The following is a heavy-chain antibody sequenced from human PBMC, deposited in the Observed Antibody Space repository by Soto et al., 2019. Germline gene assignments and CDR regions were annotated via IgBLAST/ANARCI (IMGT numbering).Heavy chain of an antibody. CDR2: SRNKANSYTT. CDR3: ARENRYSGSYYGWFDP. V-gene: IGHV3-72*01. D-gene: IGHD1-26*01. CDR1: GFTFSDHY. J-gene: IGHJ5*02. Sequence: EVQLVESGGGLVQPGGSLRLSCAASGFTFSDHYMDWVRQAPGKGLEWVGRSRNKANSYTTEYAASVKGRFSISRDDAKNLLYLQMNSLKIEDTAVYYCARENRYSGSYYGWFDPWGQGTLVTVSS.